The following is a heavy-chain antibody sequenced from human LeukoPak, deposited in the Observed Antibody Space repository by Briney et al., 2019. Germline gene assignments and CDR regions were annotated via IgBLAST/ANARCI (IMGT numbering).Heavy chain of an antibody. J-gene: IGHJ4*02. D-gene: IGHD2-21*02. Sequence: GGSLRLSCAASGFTFDDYGMNWVRQAPGKGLEWVSGINWNGGVTGYADSVKGRFTISRDNSKNSLYLQMNSLRAEDTALYYCARFVVVTATKYYFDYWGQGTLVTVSS. CDR3: ARFVVVTATKYYFDY. CDR1: GFTFDDYG. V-gene: IGHV3-20*04. CDR2: INWNGGVT.